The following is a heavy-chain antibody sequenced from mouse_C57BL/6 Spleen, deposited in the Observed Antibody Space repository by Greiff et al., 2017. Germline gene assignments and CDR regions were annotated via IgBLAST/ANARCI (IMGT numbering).Heavy chain of an antibody. Sequence: VQLQQSGAELVRPGPSVKMSCKTSGYTFTSYGINWVKQRPGQGLEGIGYIYIGTGYTEYNEKFKGKATLTSDTSSSTAYMQLSSLTSEDSASYFCARRGDDHYFDYWGQGTTLTVSS. CDR2: IYIGTGYT. CDR1: GYTFTSYG. CDR3: ARRGDDHYFDY. J-gene: IGHJ2*01. V-gene: IGHV1-58*01. D-gene: IGHD2-12*01.